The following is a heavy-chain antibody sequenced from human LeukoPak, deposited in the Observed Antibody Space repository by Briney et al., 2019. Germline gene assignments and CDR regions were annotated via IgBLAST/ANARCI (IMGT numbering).Heavy chain of an antibody. CDR3: ARPIPEGEAFDY. Sequence: GRSLILSCEASGFTISSYCMHWVRQAPAKGLEWVAVIGYAASKKYYTDYVKGRLTISRENSQNTLYLQMNSLRAEETAVYYCARPIPEGEAFDYWGQGTLVTVSS. CDR1: GFTISSYC. V-gene: IGHV3-33*01. J-gene: IGHJ4*02. CDR2: IGYAASKK. D-gene: IGHD2-2*01.